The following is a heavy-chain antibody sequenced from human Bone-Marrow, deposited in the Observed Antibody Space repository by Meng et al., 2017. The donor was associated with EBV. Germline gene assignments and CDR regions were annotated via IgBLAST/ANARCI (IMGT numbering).Heavy chain of an antibody. J-gene: IGHJ4*02. CDR1: AGTVRSDA. CDR2: LIPMTGVA. D-gene: IGHD3-10*01. V-gene: IGHV1-69*12. CDR3: ASESGRGFTPDY. Sequence: QFQRMTSCAEVKKPESWGRVSCKPSAGTVRSDAISWVRQAPGQGLVWMVGLIPMTGVAHYAQKFQDRVSIIADESTSTHYLELSSLRSEDTAIYFCASESGRGFTPDYWGQGTLVTVSS.